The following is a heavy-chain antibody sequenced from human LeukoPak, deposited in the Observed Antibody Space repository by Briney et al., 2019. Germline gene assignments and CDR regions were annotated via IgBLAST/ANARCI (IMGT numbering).Heavy chain of an antibody. Sequence: PGGSLRLSCVASGFTFSNYWMHWVRQAPGKGLVWVSRINSDGSSTNYADSVKGRFTISRDNAKNTLYLQMNSLRAEDTAVYYCASLLGCSTTNCNPDRDYWGQGTLVTVSS. CDR1: GFTFSNYW. V-gene: IGHV3-74*01. CDR3: ASLLGCSTTNCNPDRDY. D-gene: IGHD2-2*01. J-gene: IGHJ4*02. CDR2: INSDGSST.